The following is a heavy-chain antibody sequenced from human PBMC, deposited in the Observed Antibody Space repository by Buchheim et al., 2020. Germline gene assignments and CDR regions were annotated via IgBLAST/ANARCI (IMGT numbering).Heavy chain of an antibody. V-gene: IGHV4-59*01. CDR1: GDSISSDY. CDR3: ARTKSIASVGMGWFDP. D-gene: IGHD6-13*01. Sequence: QVQLQESGPRLVNPSETLSLTCSVSGDSISSDYWSWIRQPPGKGLEWIGYVHDSGSTNYNPSLKSRVTMSIDTSDKAFSLTLSSVTAADTAVYYCARTKSIASVGMGWFDPWGQG. J-gene: IGHJ5*02. CDR2: VHDSGST.